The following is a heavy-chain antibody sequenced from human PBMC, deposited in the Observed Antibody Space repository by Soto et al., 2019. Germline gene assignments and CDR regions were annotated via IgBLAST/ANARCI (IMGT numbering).Heavy chain of an antibody. D-gene: IGHD3-3*01. CDR3: ARDYYDFWSGHQNWSDP. Sequence: PGGALRLSCAASGFTFDDYGMSWVRQAPGKGLEWVSGINWNGGSTGYADSVKGRFTISRDNAKNSLYLQMNSLRAEDTALYHCARDYYDFWSGHQNWSDPWGQGTLVTVSS. J-gene: IGHJ5*02. V-gene: IGHV3-20*01. CDR1: GFTFDDYG. CDR2: INWNGGST.